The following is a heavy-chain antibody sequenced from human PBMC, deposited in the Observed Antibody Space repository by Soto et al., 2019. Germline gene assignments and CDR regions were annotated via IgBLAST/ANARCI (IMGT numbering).Heavy chain of an antibody. D-gene: IGHD3-3*01. Sequence: SETLSLTCTVSGDSISSGDYYWSWIRQPPGKGLEWIGYIYHSGTTYYNPSLKSRVTTSVDRSKNQFSLKLSSVTAADTAVYYCARGRGFGVVIMWFDPWGQGTLVTVSS. CDR1: GDSISSGDYY. V-gene: IGHV4-30-2*01. CDR2: IYHSGTT. J-gene: IGHJ5*02. CDR3: ARGRGFGVVIMWFDP.